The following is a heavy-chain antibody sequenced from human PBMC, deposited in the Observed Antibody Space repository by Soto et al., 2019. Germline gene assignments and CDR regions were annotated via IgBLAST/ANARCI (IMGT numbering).Heavy chain of an antibody. CDR2: ISYDGSNK. D-gene: IGHD4-17*01. Sequence: GGSLRLSCAASGFTFSSYAMHWVRQAPGKGLEWVAVISYDGSNKYYADSVKGRFTISRDNSKNTLYLQMNSLRAEDTAVYYCARGKYGDYYYYGMDVWGQGTTVTVYS. V-gene: IGHV3-30-3*01. CDR3: ARGKYGDYYYYGMDV. J-gene: IGHJ6*02. CDR1: GFTFSSYA.